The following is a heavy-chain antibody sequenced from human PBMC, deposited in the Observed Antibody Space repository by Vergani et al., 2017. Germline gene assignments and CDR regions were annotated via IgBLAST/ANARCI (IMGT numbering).Heavy chain of an antibody. CDR3: AKDKLRDPQIDY. J-gene: IGHJ4*02. CDR1: GFTFSTYG. V-gene: IGHV3-30*18. Sequence: QVQLVESGGGVVQPGRSLRLSCTASGFTFSTYGMHWVRQAPGKGLEWVAVISYDGSDKYYADSVKGRFTISRDNSKNTLYLQMNSLRAEDTAVYFCAKDKLRDPQIDYWGQGTLVTVSS. CDR2: ISYDGSDK.